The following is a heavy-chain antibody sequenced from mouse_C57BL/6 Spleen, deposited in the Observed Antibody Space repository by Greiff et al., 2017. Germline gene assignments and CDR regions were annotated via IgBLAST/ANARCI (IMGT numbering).Heavy chain of an antibody. CDR1: GYSFTDYN. J-gene: IGHJ2*01. CDR3: ARGTAQATYFDY. Sequence: EVKVVESGPELVKPGASVKISCKASGYSFTDYNMYWVKQSNGKSLEWIGVINPNYGTTSYNQKFKGKATLTVDQSSSTAYMQLNSLTSEDSAVYYCARGTAQATYFDYWGQGTTLTVSS. D-gene: IGHD3-2*02. CDR2: INPNYGTT. V-gene: IGHV1-39*01.